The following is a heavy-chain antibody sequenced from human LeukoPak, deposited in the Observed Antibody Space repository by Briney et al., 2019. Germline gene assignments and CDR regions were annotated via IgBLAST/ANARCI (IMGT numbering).Heavy chain of an antibody. CDR2: ISGSGGST. V-gene: IGHV3-23*01. CDR3: ARDATPEELLPMDV. CDR1: GFTFSSYA. Sequence: GGSLRLSCAASGFTFSSYAMSWVRQAPGKGLEWVSAISGSGGSTYYADSVKGRFTISRDNSKNTLYLQMNSLRAEDTAVYYCARDATPEELLPMDVWGKGTTVTVSS. J-gene: IGHJ6*04. D-gene: IGHD1-26*01.